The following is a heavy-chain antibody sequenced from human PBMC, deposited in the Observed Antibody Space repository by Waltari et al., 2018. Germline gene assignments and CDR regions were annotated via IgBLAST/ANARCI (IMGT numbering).Heavy chain of an antibody. Sequence: EVQLVQSGAEVKKPGESLRISCKGSGYIFTSYWIGWVRQMPGKGLEWMGRIDPSDSNTNYSPSFQGHVTISADKSIGTAYLQWSSLKASDTAMYYCARDGDYMNGVWGQGTLVTVSS. CDR2: IDPSDSNT. V-gene: IGHV5-10-1*03. J-gene: IGHJ4*02. D-gene: IGHD4-17*01. CDR3: ARDGDYMNGV. CDR1: GYIFTSYW.